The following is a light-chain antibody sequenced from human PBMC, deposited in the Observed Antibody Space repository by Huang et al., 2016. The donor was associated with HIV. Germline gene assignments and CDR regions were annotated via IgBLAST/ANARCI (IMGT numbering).Light chain of an antibody. CDR3: LQDYSYPYT. CDR2: AAS. V-gene: IGKV1-6*02. Sequence: AIQMTQSPSSLSASVGDRVTITCRASQGIGDELGWYQQKPGKAPKLLSYAASSFPNGVPSRFSGSGSGTDFTLTISSLQPEDSATYYCLQDYSYPYTFGQGTKLEIK. CDR1: QGIGDE. J-gene: IGKJ2*01.